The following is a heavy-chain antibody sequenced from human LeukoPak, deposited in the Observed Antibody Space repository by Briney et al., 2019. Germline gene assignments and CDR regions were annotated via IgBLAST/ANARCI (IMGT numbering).Heavy chain of an antibody. J-gene: IGHJ3*02. CDR2: FDPEDGET. Sequence: ASVKVSCKVSGYSLTELSMHWVRQAPGKGLEWMGGFDPEDGETTYAQKFQGRVTMTEDTSTDTAYMELSSLRSEDTAVYYCATPFSTDAFDIWGQGTMVTVSS. D-gene: IGHD3-16*01. CDR3: ATPFSTDAFDI. V-gene: IGHV1-24*01. CDR1: GYSLTELS.